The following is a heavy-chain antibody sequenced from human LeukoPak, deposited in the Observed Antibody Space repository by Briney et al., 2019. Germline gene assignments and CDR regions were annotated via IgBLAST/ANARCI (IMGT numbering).Heavy chain of an antibody. V-gene: IGHV4-59*01. J-gene: IGHJ4*02. CDR1: GGSISSYY. D-gene: IGHD6-25*01. Sequence: PSETLSLTCTVSGGSISSYYWSWIRQPPGKGLEWIGYIYYSGNTNYNPSLKSRVSISIDTSKNQFSLQLSSVTAADTAVYYCARRGRNSSGWQDYLWGQGTLVTVSS. CDR3: ARRGRNSSGWQDYL. CDR2: IYYSGNT.